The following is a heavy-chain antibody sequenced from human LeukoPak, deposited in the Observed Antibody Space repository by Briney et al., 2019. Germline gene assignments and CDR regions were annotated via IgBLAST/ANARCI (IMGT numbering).Heavy chain of an antibody. CDR1: GSTFRDYW. V-gene: IGHV3-7*03. Sequence: PGGSLRLSCAASGSTFRDYWMTWVRQTSRKGLEWAATIKKDGSEKYYVDSVRGRFAISRDNARDSLYLQMNSLRDDDTGMYYCVRGGYSSSWFWIFWGQGTLVTVSS. D-gene: IGHD6-13*01. J-gene: IGHJ4*02. CDR2: IKKDGSEK. CDR3: VRGGYSSSWFWIF.